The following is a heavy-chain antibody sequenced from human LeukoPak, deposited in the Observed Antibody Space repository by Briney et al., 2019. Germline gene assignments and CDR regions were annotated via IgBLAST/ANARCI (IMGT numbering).Heavy chain of an antibody. V-gene: IGHV1-69*05. CDR2: IIPIFGTA. J-gene: IGHJ4*02. CDR3: ARDYYDSSGMYYFDY. CDR1: GGTFSSYA. Sequence: ASVKVSCKASGGTFSSYAISWVRQAPGQGLEWMGGIIPIFGTANYAQKFQGRVTITTDESTSTAYMELSGLRSEDTAVYYCARDYYDSSGMYYFDYWGQGTLVTVSS. D-gene: IGHD3-22*01.